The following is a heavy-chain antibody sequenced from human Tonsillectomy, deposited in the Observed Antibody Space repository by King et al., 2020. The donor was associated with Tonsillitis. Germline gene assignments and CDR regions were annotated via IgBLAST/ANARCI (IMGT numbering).Heavy chain of an antibody. D-gene: IGHD2-2*02. V-gene: IGHV3-21*01. CDR3: ARDPHTVGWFDP. Sequence: VQLVESGGGLVKPGGSLRLSCAASGFTFSSYSMNWVRQAPGKGLEWVSSISSSSSYIYYADSVKGRFTISRDNAKNSLYLQMNSLRAEDTAVYYRARDPHTVGWFDPWGQGTLVTVSS. CDR2: ISSSSSYI. J-gene: IGHJ5*02. CDR1: GFTFSSYS.